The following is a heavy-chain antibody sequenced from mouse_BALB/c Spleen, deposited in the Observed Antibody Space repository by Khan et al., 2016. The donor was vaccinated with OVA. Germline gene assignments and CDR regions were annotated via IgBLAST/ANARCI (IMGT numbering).Heavy chain of an antibody. V-gene: IGHV5-6*01. D-gene: IGHD1-1*01. CDR3: ARHRFTSPAAWFAY. J-gene: IGHJ3*01. CDR1: GFTFSSYG. CDR2: ISNGGSYT. Sequence: EVELVKSGGDLVKPGGSLKLSCEASGFTFSSYGMSWVRQTPDKRLEWVATISNGGSYTYYPDSVKGRLTISRDNAKNTLYLQMSSLKSEDTAMYYCARHRFTSPAAWFAYWGQGTLVTVSA.